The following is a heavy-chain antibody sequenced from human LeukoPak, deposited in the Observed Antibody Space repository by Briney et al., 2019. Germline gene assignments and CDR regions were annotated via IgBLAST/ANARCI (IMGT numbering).Heavy chain of an antibody. J-gene: IGHJ4*02. Sequence: PLETLSLTCTVSGGSISSYYWSWIRQPPGKGLEWIGYIYYSGSTNYNPSLKSRVTISVDTSKNQFSLKLSSVTAADTAVYYCAREGLYYDFWSGYYVDYFDYWGQGTLVTVSS. V-gene: IGHV4-59*01. CDR1: GGSISSYY. CDR2: IYYSGST. D-gene: IGHD3-3*01. CDR3: AREGLYYDFWSGYYVDYFDY.